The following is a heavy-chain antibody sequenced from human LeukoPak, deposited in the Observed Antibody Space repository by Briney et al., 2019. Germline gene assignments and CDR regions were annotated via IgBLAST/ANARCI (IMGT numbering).Heavy chain of an antibody. D-gene: IGHD5-12*01. Sequence: ASVKVSCKASGYTFTGYYMHWVRQAPGQGLEWMGWINPNSGGTNYAQKFQGRVTMTRDTSISTAHMELSRLRSDDTAVYYCARDQGQTGISSLHYIVATNNGYWGQGTLVTVSS. CDR2: INPNSGGT. CDR1: GYTFTGYY. V-gene: IGHV1-2*02. J-gene: IGHJ4*02. CDR3: ARDQGQTGISSLHYIVATNNGY.